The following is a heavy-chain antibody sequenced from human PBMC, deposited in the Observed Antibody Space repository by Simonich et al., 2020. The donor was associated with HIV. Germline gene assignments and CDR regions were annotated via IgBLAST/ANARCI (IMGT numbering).Heavy chain of an antibody. CDR1: GFTFSRYS. Sequence: EVQLVESGGGLVKPGGSLRLSCAASGFTFSRYSMNWIRQAPGKGLRWVSSISSSSSYIYYADSVKGRFTISRDNAKNSLYLQMNSLRAEDTAVYYCARDGRKGSSTSCSDYWGQGTLVTVSS. D-gene: IGHD2-2*01. CDR2: ISSSSSYI. V-gene: IGHV3-21*01. J-gene: IGHJ4*02. CDR3: ARDGRKGSSTSCSDY.